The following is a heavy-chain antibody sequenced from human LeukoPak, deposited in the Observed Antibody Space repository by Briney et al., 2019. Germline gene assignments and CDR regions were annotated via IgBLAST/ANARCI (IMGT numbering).Heavy chain of an antibody. Sequence: PGGSLRLSCAASGFTFSSYAMYWVRQARGKGLEWVAIISYDGGNQYYADSVKGRFTISRDNSKNTLYLQMNSLRVEDTAVYYCAKSANDPHGGQETLATVSS. D-gene: IGHD5-12*01. CDR2: ISYDGGNQ. J-gene: IGHJ4*02. V-gene: IGHV3-30-3*01. CDR1: GFTFSSYA. CDR3: AKSANDPH.